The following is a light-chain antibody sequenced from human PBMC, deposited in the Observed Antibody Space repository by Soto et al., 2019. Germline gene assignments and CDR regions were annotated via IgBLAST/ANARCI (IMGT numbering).Light chain of an antibody. CDR2: EGS. CDR3: CSYAGSSTDV. J-gene: IGLJ1*01. CDR1: SSDVGGYNL. Sequence: QSVLTQPASVSGSPGQSITISCTGTSSDVGGYNLVSWYQQHPGKAPKVMIYEGSKRPSGVPNRFSGSKSGNTASLTISGLQAEDEADYYCCSYAGSSTDVFGTGTKLTVL. V-gene: IGLV2-23*01.